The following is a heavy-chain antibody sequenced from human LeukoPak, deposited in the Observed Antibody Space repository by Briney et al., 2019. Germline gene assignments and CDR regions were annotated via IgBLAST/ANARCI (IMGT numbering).Heavy chain of an antibody. CDR3: ARDTYSSGWYGRYYYYMDV. CDR2: ISTYNDNT. V-gene: IGHV1-18*01. D-gene: IGHD6-19*01. CDR1: GYTFTSYD. Sequence: ASVKVSCKASGYTFTSYDINWVRQATGHGPEWMGWISTYNDNTNYAQKLQGRVTMTTDTSTSTAYMEPRSLRSDDTAVYYCARDTYSSGWYGRYYYYMDVWGKGTTVTVSS. J-gene: IGHJ6*03.